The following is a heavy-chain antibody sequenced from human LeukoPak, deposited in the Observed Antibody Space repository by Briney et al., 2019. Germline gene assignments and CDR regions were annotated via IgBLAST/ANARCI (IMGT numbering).Heavy chain of an antibody. CDR3: ARDVSSVRNYYYGMDV. D-gene: IGHD2-8*01. CDR1: GGSISSDY. J-gene: IGHJ6*02. Sequence: SETLSLTCTVSGGSISSDYWNWIRQPPGKELEWIGYVYYSGITNYNPSLKSRVTISVDTSKNHFSLKLRSVTAADTAVYFCARDVSSVRNYYYGMDVWGHGTTVTVSS. CDR2: VYYSGIT. V-gene: IGHV4-59*01.